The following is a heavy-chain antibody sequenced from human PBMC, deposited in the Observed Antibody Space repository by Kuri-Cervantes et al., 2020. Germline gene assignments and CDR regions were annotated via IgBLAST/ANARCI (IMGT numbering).Heavy chain of an antibody. V-gene: IGHV1-2*04. Sequence: ASVKVSCKASGYTFTGYYMHWVRQAPGQGLEWMGWINPNSGGTNYAQKFQGWDTMTRDTSISTAYMELSRLRSDDTAVYYCARVRHSSSSAFDIWGQGTMVTVSS. J-gene: IGHJ3*02. D-gene: IGHD6-6*01. CDR2: INPNSGGT. CDR3: ARVRHSSSSAFDI. CDR1: GYTFTGYY.